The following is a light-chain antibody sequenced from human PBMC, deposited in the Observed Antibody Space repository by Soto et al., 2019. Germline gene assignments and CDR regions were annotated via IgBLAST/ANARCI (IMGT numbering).Light chain of an antibody. Sequence: TVSGKKRDRVTINCLASQSISTWLALYQQKPGKAPNLLIYRASSLESGVPSRFSGSVSGTEFTLTISSLQPDDSATYYSQQYNTYPWTFGQSAKLHI. CDR2: RAS. CDR3: QQYNTYPWT. J-gene: IGKJ1*01. V-gene: IGKV1-5*03. CDR1: QSISTW.